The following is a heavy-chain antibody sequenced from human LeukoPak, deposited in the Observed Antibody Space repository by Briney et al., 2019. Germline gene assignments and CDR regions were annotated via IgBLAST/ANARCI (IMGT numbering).Heavy chain of an antibody. J-gene: IGHJ6*03. D-gene: IGHD2-2*02. CDR2: IYTSGST. V-gene: IGHV4-61*02. CDR1: GGSISSGSYY. Sequence: SQTLSLTCTVSGGSISSGSYYWSWIRQPAGKGLEWIGRIYTSGSTNYNPSLKSRVTMSVDTSKNQFSLKLSSVTAADTAVYYCAREGRCSSTSCYKLYYYYYYMDVWGKGTTVTVSS. CDR3: AREGRCSSTSCYKLYYYYYYMDV.